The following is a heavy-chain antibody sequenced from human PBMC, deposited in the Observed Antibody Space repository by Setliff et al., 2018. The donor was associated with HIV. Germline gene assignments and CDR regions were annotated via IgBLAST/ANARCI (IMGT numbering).Heavy chain of an antibody. V-gene: IGHV1-69*05. J-gene: IGHJ4*02. D-gene: IGHD3-22*01. CDR3: AREERYYDGKGALDY. Sequence: ASVKVSCKGSGDTFTTYVVSWVRQAPGQGLEWMGGRSPIFSTTNYAQKFQGRVTITTDESTSRAYMELSSLRSEDTAVYYCAREERYYDGKGALDYWGQGMLVTVSS. CDR1: GDTFTTYV. CDR2: RSPIFSTT.